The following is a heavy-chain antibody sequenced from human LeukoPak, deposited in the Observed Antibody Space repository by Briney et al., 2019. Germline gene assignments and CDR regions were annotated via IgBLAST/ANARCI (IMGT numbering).Heavy chain of an antibody. V-gene: IGHV3-23*01. J-gene: IGHJ4*02. CDR2: ITGSGDTT. CDR3: ARHSRGRWYVFDY. D-gene: IGHD6-13*01. Sequence: PGGSLRLSCEASGFTFSTYALGWVRQAPGKGLQWVSSITGSGDTTYYAVSVKGRFTISRDNSKDTLYLQMRRLRPDDTALYYCARHSRGRWYVFDYWGQGTLVTVSS. CDR1: GFTFSTYA.